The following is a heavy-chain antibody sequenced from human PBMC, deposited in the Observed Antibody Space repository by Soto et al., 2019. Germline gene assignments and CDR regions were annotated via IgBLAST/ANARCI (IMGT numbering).Heavy chain of an antibody. CDR1: GGSISSGGYS. V-gene: IGHV4-30-2*01. CDR2: IYHSGST. D-gene: IGHD3-9*01. Sequence: SETLSLTCAVSGGSISSGGYSWSWIRQPPGKGLEWIGYIYHSGSTYYNPSLKSRVTISVDRSKNQFSLKLSSVTAADTAVYYCARHSPPMYDILTGTTLDPYYGMDVWGQGTTVTVSS. CDR3: ARHSPPMYDILTGTTLDPYYGMDV. J-gene: IGHJ6*02.